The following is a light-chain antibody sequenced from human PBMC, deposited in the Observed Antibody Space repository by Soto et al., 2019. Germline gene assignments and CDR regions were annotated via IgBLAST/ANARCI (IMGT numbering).Light chain of an antibody. Sequence: ETVMTQSPATLSVSPGERATLSCGASQSVSTNLAWYQQKPGQVPRLLIYGASTRASDIPARFSGSGSGTELTLTISSLQSEDLAVYYCQQYNEWPLTFGGGTKVEIE. CDR2: GAS. CDR1: QSVSTN. V-gene: IGKV3-15*01. CDR3: QQYNEWPLT. J-gene: IGKJ4*01.